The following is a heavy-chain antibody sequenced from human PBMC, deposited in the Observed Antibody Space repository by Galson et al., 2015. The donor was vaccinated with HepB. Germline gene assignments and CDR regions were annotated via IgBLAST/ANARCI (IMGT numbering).Heavy chain of an antibody. CDR2: ISGSGGST. CDR3: AKTYDILTDHNDY. CDR1: GFTFSSYA. Sequence: SLRLSCAASGFTFSSYAMSWVRQAPGKGLEWVSAISGSGGSTYYADSVKGRFTISRDNSKNTLYLQMNSLRAEDTAVYYSAKTYDILTDHNDYWGQGTLVTVSS. V-gene: IGHV3-23*01. J-gene: IGHJ4*02. D-gene: IGHD3-9*01.